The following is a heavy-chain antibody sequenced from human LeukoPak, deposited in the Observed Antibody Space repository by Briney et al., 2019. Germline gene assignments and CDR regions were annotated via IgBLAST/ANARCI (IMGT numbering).Heavy chain of an antibody. J-gene: IGHJ4*02. CDR1: GGSISSYY. Sequence: SETLSLTCTVSGGSISSYYWSWIRQPPGKGLEWIGYMSHSGSTNYNASLKSRVTISLDTSKNQFSLKLSSVTAADTAVYYCASAPSGDYFDYWGRGTLVTVSS. V-gene: IGHV4-59*01. D-gene: IGHD7-27*01. CDR2: MSHSGST. CDR3: ASAPSGDYFDY.